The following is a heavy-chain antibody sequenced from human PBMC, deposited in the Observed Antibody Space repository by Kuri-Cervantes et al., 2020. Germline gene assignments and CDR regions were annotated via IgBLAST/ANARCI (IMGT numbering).Heavy chain of an antibody. CDR1: GFNFGDYW. CDR2: IKHDGSEK. V-gene: IGHV3-7*01. CDR3: ARVFDTYYMDV. J-gene: IGHJ6*03. Sequence: GGSLRLSCAASGFNFGDYWMAWVRQAPGQGLEWVATIKHDGSEKYYVDSLKGRFTISRDSAKNSLYLQMNSLRAEDTAVYHCARVFDTYYMDVWGKGTTVTVSS. D-gene: IGHD3-10*02.